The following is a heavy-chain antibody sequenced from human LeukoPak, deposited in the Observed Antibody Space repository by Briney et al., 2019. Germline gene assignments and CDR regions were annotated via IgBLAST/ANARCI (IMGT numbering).Heavy chain of an antibody. CDR2: IYSSGNT. J-gene: IGHJ4*02. CDR3: ARRRVATDHFDY. CDR1: GGSISTGGYH. Sequence: SQTLSLTCTVSGGSISTGGYHWSWIRQHPGRGLEWIAYIYSSGNTYYNPSLKSRVTISLDTSKNQFSLKLTSVTAADTAVYYCARRRVATDHFDYWGQGTRVSVSS. D-gene: IGHD5-12*01. V-gene: IGHV4-31*03.